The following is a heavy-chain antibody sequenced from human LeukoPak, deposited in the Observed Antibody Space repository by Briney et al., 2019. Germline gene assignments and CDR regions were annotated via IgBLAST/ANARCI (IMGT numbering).Heavy chain of an antibody. Sequence: ASVKVSCKASGDTFTSYDINWVRQATGQGLEWMGWMNPNSGNTGYAQKFQGRVTITRNTSISTAYMELSSLRSEDTAVYYCARVLGYSSGWYVNRIDYWGQGTLVTVSS. V-gene: IGHV1-8*03. D-gene: IGHD6-19*01. CDR1: GDTFTSYD. CDR2: MNPNSGNT. J-gene: IGHJ4*02. CDR3: ARVLGYSSGWYVNRIDY.